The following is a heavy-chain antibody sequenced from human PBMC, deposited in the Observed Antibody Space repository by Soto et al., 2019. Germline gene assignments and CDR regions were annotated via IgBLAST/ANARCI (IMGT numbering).Heavy chain of an antibody. V-gene: IGHV3-21*01. Sequence: EVRLVESGGGLVTPGGSLRLSCAASGFTFSTFNMNWVRQAPGKGLEWVSSITNSAYTSYADSVKGRFTISRDNAKNSLYLQMNSLSAEYTAVYYCGLYDALFFDFWGQGALVTVSS. CDR1: GFTFSTFN. J-gene: IGHJ4*02. CDR3: GLYDALFFDF. CDR2: ITNSAYT. D-gene: IGHD2-8*01.